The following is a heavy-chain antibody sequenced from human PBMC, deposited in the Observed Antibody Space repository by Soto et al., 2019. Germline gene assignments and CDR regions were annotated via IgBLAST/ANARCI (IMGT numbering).Heavy chain of an antibody. Sequence: QVQLVESGGGVVQPGRSLRLSCAASGFTFSSYGMHWVRQAPGKGLEWVAVISYDGSNKYYADSVKGRFTISRDNSKNTLYLQMNSLRAEDTAVYYCAKGLLAMSDSSGYYNGYWGQGTLVTVSS. D-gene: IGHD3-22*01. CDR3: AKGLLAMSDSSGYYNGY. V-gene: IGHV3-30*18. CDR1: GFTFSSYG. CDR2: ISYDGSNK. J-gene: IGHJ4*02.